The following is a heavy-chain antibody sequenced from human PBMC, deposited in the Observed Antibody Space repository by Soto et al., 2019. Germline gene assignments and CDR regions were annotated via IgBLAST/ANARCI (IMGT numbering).Heavy chain of an antibody. J-gene: IGHJ6*02. D-gene: IGHD5-12*01. V-gene: IGHV4-39*01. CDR1: GGSISSSSYY. Sequence: SETLSLTCTVSGGSISSSSYYWGWIRQPPGKGLEWIGSIYYSGSTYYNPSLKSRVTISVDTSKNQFSLKLSSVTAADTAVYYCARSHPRHGGYLVYYYYGMDVWGQGTTVTVSS. CDR3: ARSHPRHGGYLVYYYYGMDV. CDR2: IYYSGST.